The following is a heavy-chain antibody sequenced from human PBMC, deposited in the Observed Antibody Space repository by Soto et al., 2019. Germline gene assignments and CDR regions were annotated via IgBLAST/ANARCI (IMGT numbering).Heavy chain of an antibody. CDR3: ARGLSGSPYFDL. V-gene: IGHV4-59*01. Sequence: QVKLQESGPGLVKPSETLSLTCTVSGASITTKSWNWVRQSPGKGLEWIGYLYYSGTTNYNPSLKSRVTISIDTSKNQISLNLTSVTAADTAIYYCARGLSGSPYFDLWGQGTRVTVSS. CDR2: LYYSGTT. CDR1: GASITTKS. D-gene: IGHD1-26*01. J-gene: IGHJ4*02.